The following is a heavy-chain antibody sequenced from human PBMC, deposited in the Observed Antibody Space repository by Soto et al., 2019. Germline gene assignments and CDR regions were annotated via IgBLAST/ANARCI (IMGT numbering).Heavy chain of an antibody. CDR3: EKDIRAEDNWNYGGFDY. CDR1: GFTFDDYA. V-gene: IGHV3-9*01. D-gene: IGHD1-7*01. CDR2: ISWNSGSI. Sequence: EVQLVESGGGLVQPGRSLRLSCAASGFTFDDYAMHWVRQAPGKGLEWVSGISWNSGSIGYADSVKGRFTISRDNAKKSLYMQMNSLRAEDTALYYCEKDIRAEDNWNYGGFDYWGQGTLVTVSS. J-gene: IGHJ4*02.